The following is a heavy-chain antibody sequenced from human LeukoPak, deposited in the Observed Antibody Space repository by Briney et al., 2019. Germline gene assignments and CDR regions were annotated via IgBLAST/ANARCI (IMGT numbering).Heavy chain of an antibody. CDR1: GYSFTSYW. CDR2: IYPGDSDT. J-gene: IGHJ4*02. D-gene: IGHD6-13*01. CDR3: ARTSVAGYSSSWYAYFDY. V-gene: IGHV5-51*01. Sequence: GESLKISCKDSGYSFTSYWIGWVRQMPGKGLEFMGIIYPGDSDTRYSPSFQGQVTISVDKSISTAYLQWSSLKASDTAIYYCARTSVAGYSSSWYAYFDYWGQGTLVTASS.